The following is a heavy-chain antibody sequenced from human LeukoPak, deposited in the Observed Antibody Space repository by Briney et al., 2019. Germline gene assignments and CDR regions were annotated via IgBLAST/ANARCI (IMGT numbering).Heavy chain of an antibody. CDR1: AYTFTNYA. J-gene: IGHJ3*02. CDR3: ARDSGLPDYYDSSGYYEDAFDI. CDR2: INAGNGNT. D-gene: IGHD3-22*01. V-gene: IGHV1-3*01. Sequence: ASVKVSCKASAYTFTNYAMHWVRQAPGQRLEWMGWINAGNGNTKYSQKFQGRVTITRDTSASTAYMELSSLRSEDTAVYYCARDSGLPDYYDSSGYYEDAFDIWGQGTMVTVSS.